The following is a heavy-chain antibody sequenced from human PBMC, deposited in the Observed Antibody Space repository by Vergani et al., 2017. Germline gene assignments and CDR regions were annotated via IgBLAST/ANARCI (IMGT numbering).Heavy chain of an antibody. CDR2: IYYSGST. J-gene: IGHJ4*02. CDR3: ARQGGKLRWIY. Sequence: QLQLQESGPGLVKPSETLSLTCTVSGGSISSSSYYWGWIRQPPGKGLEWIGSIYYSGSTYYNPSLKSRVTISVDTSKNQFSLKLSSGTAADTAVYYCARQGGKLRWIYWGQGTLVTVSS. D-gene: IGHD4-23*01. CDR1: GGSISSSSYY. V-gene: IGHV4-39*01.